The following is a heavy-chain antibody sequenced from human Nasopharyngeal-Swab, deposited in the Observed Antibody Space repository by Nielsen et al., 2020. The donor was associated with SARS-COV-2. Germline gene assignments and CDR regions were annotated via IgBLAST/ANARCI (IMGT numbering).Heavy chain of an antibody. V-gene: IGHV3-11*01. J-gene: IGHJ3*02. D-gene: IGHD2-2*01. Sequence: GGSLRLSCAASRFTFSDYYMSWIRQAPGKGLEWVSYISSSGSTIYYADSVKGRFTISRDNAKNSLYLQMNSLRAEDTAVYYCARRKGFCSSTSCYSYDAFDIWGQGTMVTVSS. CDR2: ISSSGSTI. CDR1: RFTFSDYY. CDR3: ARRKGFCSSTSCYSYDAFDI.